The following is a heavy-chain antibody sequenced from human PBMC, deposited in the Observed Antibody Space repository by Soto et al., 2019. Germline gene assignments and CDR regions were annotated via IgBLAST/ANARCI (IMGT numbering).Heavy chain of an antibody. Sequence: QTGGSLRLSCAASGFTFSSYGMYWVRQAPGKGLEWVAAISYDGSNNYHADSVKGRFTISRDNSKNTLYLQLNSLRTEDTAVYYCAKDIVKYTYGACDYWGQGVLVTVSS. D-gene: IGHD5-18*01. J-gene: IGHJ4*02. CDR2: ISYDGSNN. CDR3: AKDIVKYTYGACDY. V-gene: IGHV3-30*18. CDR1: GFTFSSYG.